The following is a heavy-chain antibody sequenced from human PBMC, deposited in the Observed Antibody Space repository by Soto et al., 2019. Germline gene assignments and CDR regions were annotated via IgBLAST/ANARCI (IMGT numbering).Heavy chain of an antibody. CDR2: ISTSIDAT. V-gene: IGHV3-23*01. CDR1: GFAFSNYA. J-gene: IGHJ4*02. CDR3: ANERTVAARNFDY. Sequence: EVQLLESGGGLVQPGGSLRLSCAASGFAFSNYAMGWVRQAPGKGLEWVSSISTSIDATYYADSVKGRFTISRDDSKNTLYLQMNSLRAEDSAVYYCANERTVAARNFDYWGQGTQVTVSS. D-gene: IGHD6-6*01.